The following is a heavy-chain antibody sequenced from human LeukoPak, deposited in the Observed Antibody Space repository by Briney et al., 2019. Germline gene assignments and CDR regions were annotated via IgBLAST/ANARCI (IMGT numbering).Heavy chain of an antibody. CDR2: ISVSGSST. Sequence: GGSRRLSCAASGFTFSTYAMNWVRQAPGKGLEWVSAISVSGSSTYYADSVKGRFTISRDNAKNSLYLQMNSLRAEDTAVYYCARDGFGVTTAYYYYYMDVWGKGTTVTVSS. CDR1: GFTFSTYA. D-gene: IGHD4-17*01. J-gene: IGHJ6*03. CDR3: ARDGFGVTTAYYYYYMDV. V-gene: IGHV3-23*01.